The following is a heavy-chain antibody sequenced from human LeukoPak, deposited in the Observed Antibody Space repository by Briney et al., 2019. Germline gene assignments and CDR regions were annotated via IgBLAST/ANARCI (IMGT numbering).Heavy chain of an antibody. CDR1: GGTFSSYA. CDR2: IIPIFGTA. V-gene: IGHV1-69*06. D-gene: IGHD2-15*01. CDR3: ARARGYCSGGSCYYYFDY. J-gene: IGHJ4*02. Sequence: SVKVSCKASGGTFSSYAISWVRQAPGQGLEWMGGIIPIFGTANYAQKFQGRVTITGDKSTSTAYMELSSLRSEDTAVYYCARARGYCSGGSCYYYFDYWGQGTLVTVSS.